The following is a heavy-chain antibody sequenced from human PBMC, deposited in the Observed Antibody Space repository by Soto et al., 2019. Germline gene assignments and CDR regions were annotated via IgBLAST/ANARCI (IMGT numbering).Heavy chain of an antibody. J-gene: IGHJ4*02. CDR2: ISSSTFYT. V-gene: IGHV3-11*06. D-gene: IGHD3-22*01. Sequence: QVQLVESGGGLVKPGGSLRLSCAASGFSFSDHYMSWIRQAPGKGLEWVSYISSSTFYTNYADSVKGRFTISRDNAKNSLYLQMNSLRAEDTAVYYCVTDDSSVLEYFDYWGQGILVTVSS. CDR3: VTDDSSVLEYFDY. CDR1: GFSFSDHY.